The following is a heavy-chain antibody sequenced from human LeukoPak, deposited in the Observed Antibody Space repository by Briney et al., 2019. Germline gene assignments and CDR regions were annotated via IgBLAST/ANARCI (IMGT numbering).Heavy chain of an antibody. CDR1: GGSIISYY. Sequence: PSETLSLTCTVSGGSIISYYWSWIRQPPGKGLEWIGYIYYGGSTNYNPSLKSRVTVSVDTSKNQFSLKLSSVTAADTAVYYCARADSSSWYYFDYWGQGTLVTVSS. V-gene: IGHV4-59*01. CDR2: IYYGGST. J-gene: IGHJ4*02. D-gene: IGHD6-13*01. CDR3: ARADSSSWYYFDY.